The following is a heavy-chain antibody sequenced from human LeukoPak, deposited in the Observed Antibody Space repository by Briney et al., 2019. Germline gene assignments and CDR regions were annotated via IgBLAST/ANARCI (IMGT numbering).Heavy chain of an antibody. J-gene: IGHJ5*02. CDR2: IKQDGSEK. CDR1: GFTFSSYW. CDR3: ARVPYYYDSRDNWFDP. Sequence: PGGSLRLSCAASGFTFSSYWMSWVRQAPGKGLEWVANIKQDGSEKYYVDSVKGRFTISRDNAKNPLYLQMNSLRAEDTAVYYCARVPYYYDSRDNWFDPWGQGTLVTVSS. V-gene: IGHV3-7*01. D-gene: IGHD3-22*01.